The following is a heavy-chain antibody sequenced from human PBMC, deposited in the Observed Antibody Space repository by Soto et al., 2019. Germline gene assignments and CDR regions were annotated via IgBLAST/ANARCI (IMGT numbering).Heavy chain of an antibody. V-gene: IGHV3-23*01. D-gene: IGHD2-2*01. J-gene: IGHJ4*02. CDR3: AKDKDQLLGCFDY. CDR1: GFTFSSYA. Sequence: EVQLLESGGGLVQPGGSLRLSCAASGFTFSSYAMSWVRQAPGKGLEWVSAISGSGGSTYYADSVRGRFTISRDNSKNTLYLQMNSLRAEDTAVYYCAKDKDQLLGCFDYWGQGTLVTVSS. CDR2: ISGSGGST.